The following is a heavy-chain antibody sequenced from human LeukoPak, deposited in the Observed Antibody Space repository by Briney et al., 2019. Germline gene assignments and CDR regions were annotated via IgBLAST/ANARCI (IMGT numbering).Heavy chain of an antibody. V-gene: IGHV1-46*01. D-gene: IGHD3-22*01. Sequence: GASVKVSCKASGYTFTSSYMRWVRQAPGQGLEWMGISNPSGGSTSYAQKFQGRVTMTRDTSTSTVYMELSSLRSEDTAVYYCARDQSGYYYDSSGYQNQIDYWGQGTLVTVSS. CDR3: ARDQSGYYYDSSGYQNQIDY. J-gene: IGHJ4*02. CDR1: GYTFTSSY. CDR2: SNPSGGST.